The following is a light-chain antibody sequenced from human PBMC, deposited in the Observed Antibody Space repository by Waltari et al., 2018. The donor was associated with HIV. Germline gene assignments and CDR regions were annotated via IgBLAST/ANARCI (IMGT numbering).Light chain of an antibody. CDR2: AAS. CDR1: QSISSD. CDR3: QQSYSTRYS. V-gene: IGKV1-39*01. Sequence: DIQMTQAPSSLYASVGDRVTSTCRASQSISSDLNWYQQKPGKAPKLLIYAASSLKSGVPSRFSGSGSGTDFTLTISSLQPEDFATYYCQQSYSTRYSFGQGTKLEIK. J-gene: IGKJ2*03.